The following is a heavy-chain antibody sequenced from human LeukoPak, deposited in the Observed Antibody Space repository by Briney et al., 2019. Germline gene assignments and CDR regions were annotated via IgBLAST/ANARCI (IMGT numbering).Heavy chain of an antibody. D-gene: IGHD5-24*01. CDR2: ISGSGGST. Sequence: GGSLRLSCAASGFTFSSYAMSWVRQAPGKGLEWVSAISGSGGSTYYADSVKGRFTISRDNSKNTLYLQMNSLRAEDTAIYYCAKPLTITGTVRYFDLWGRGTLVTVSS. CDR1: GFTFSSYA. V-gene: IGHV3-23*01. J-gene: IGHJ2*01. CDR3: AKPLTITGTVRYFDL.